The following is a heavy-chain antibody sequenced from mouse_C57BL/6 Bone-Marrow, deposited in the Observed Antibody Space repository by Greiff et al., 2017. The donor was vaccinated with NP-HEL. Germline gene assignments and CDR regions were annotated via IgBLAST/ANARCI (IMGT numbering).Heavy chain of an antibody. CDR2: ISDGGSYT. CDR3: ARVNDGYYAFAY. V-gene: IGHV5-4*03. J-gene: IGHJ3*01. D-gene: IGHD2-3*01. CDR1: GFTFSSYA. Sequence: EVKVVESGGGLVKPGGSLKLSCAASGFTFSSYAMSWVRQTPEKRLAWVATISDGGSYTYYPDNVKGRFTISRDNAKNNLYLQMSHLKSEDTAMYYCARVNDGYYAFAYWGQGTLVTVSA.